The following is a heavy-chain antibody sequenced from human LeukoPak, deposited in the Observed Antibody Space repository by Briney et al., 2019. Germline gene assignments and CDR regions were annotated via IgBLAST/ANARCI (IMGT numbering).Heavy chain of an antibody. Sequence: ASVKVSCKASGYTFTSYGISWVRQAPGQGLEWMGWISAYNGNTNYAQKLQGRVTMTTDTSTSTAYMELRSLRSDDTAVYYCARRGVIAAAGPHYYYMDVWGKGTTVTVSS. D-gene: IGHD6-13*01. CDR2: ISAYNGNT. CDR1: GYTFTSYG. V-gene: IGHV1-18*01. CDR3: ARRGVIAAAGPHYYYMDV. J-gene: IGHJ6*03.